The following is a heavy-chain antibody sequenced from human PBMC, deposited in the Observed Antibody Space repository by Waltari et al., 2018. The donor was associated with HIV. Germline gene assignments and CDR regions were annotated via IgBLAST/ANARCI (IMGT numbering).Heavy chain of an antibody. V-gene: IGHV1-69*01. CDR1: RGTFSSYT. Sequence: QVQLVQSGAAVKKPGSSVKVSCKTSRGTFSSYTISWVRQAPGQGLEWMGGIIPIFGTVSNAQKFQGRVTITADESTSTAYMELSSLKAEDTAVYYCARGPSTMMVVVEPYYFDSWGQGTLVTVSS. CDR3: ARGPSTMMVVVEPYYFDS. J-gene: IGHJ4*02. D-gene: IGHD3-22*01. CDR2: IIPIFGTV.